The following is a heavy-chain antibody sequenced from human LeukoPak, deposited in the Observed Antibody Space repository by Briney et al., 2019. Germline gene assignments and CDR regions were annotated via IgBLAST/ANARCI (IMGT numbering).Heavy chain of an antibody. CDR1: GGSISSSSYY. CDR2: IYYSGST. D-gene: IGHD6-19*01. J-gene: IGHJ4*02. V-gene: IGHV4-39*01. CDR3: ARQGAVAGSAFDY. Sequence: PSETLSLTCTVSGGSISSSSYYWGWIRQPPGKGLEWIGSIYYSGSTYYNPSLKSRVTISVDTSKNQFSLKLSSVTAADTAVYHCARQGAVAGSAFDYWGQGTLVTVSS.